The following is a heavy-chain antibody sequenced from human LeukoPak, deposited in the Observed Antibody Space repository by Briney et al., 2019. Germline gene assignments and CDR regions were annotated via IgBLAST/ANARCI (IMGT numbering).Heavy chain of an antibody. CDR2: INPNSGGT. Sequence: ASVKVSCKASRYIFTDYYMHWVRQAPGQGLEWMGWINPNSGGTNSAQEFQGRVTMTRDTSISTAYMELTSLRSDDTAAYYCARAHCSSISCYFDYWGQGTLVTVSS. V-gene: IGHV1-2*02. CDR1: RYIFTDYY. J-gene: IGHJ4*02. CDR3: ARAHCSSISCYFDY. D-gene: IGHD2-2*01.